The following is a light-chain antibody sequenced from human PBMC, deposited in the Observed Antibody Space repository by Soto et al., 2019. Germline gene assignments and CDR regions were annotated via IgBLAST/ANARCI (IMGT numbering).Light chain of an antibody. CDR3: SSYTGSNTEV. CDR2: DVS. J-gene: IGLJ1*01. CDR1: SSDVGAYNY. V-gene: IGLV2-14*03. Sequence: QSALTQPASVSGSPGQSITISCTGTSSDVGAYNYVSWYQHHPGKAPKLIIYDVSDRPSGVSNRFSASKSGSTASLTISGLQAEDEAYYYCSSYTGSNTEVFGTGTKVTVL.